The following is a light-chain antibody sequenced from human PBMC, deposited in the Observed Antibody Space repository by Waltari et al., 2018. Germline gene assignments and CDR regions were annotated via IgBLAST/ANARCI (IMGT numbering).Light chain of an antibody. V-gene: IGLV2-14*01. Sequence: QSALTQPASVPGSPGQSIPIPCTGTDNDVGGYHYVPSYQQHPGNAPKLIIYDVTKRPPLVSIRFSGSKSGNTAALTISGLQAEDEADYYCNSYTSGTTFVVFGGGTTLTVL. CDR1: DNDVGGYHY. J-gene: IGLJ2*01. CDR2: DVT. CDR3: NSYTSGTTFVV.